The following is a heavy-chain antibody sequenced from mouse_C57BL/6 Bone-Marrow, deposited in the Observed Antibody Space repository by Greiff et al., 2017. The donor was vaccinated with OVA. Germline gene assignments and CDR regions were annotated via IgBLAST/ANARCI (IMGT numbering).Heavy chain of an antibody. CDR3: AREGYDHDDGAWFAY. D-gene: IGHD2-4*01. CDR1: GYTFTSYG. CDR2: IYPRSGNT. J-gene: IGHJ3*01. V-gene: IGHV1-81*01. Sequence: QVQLQQSGAELARPGASVKLSCKASGYTFTSYGISWVKQRTGQGLEWIGEIYPRSGNTYYNEKFKGKATLTADKSSSTAYMELRSLTSEDSAVYFCAREGYDHDDGAWFAYWGQGTLVTVSA.